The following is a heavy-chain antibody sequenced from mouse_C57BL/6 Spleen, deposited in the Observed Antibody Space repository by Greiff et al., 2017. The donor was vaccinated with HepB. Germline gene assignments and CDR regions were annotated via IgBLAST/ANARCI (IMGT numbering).Heavy chain of an antibody. V-gene: IGHV2-5*01. Sequence: QVQLQQSGPGLVQPSQSLSITCTVSGFSLNSYGVHWVRQSPGKGLEWLGVIWRGGSTDYNAAFMSRMSITKDNSKSQIIFKMNSLQADDTAIYYCAKNKPPWYFDVWGTGTTVTVSS. CDR2: IWRGGST. J-gene: IGHJ1*03. CDR1: GFSLNSYG. CDR3: AKNKPPWYFDV.